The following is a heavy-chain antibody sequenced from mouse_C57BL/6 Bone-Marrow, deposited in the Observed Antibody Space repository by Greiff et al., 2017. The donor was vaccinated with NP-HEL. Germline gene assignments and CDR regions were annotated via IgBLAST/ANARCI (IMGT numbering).Heavy chain of an antibody. J-gene: IGHJ4*01. CDR2: INYDGSST. CDR1: GFTFSDYY. D-gene: IGHD2-4*01. V-gene: IGHV5-16*01. Sequence: EVKLVESGGGLVQPGSSMKLSCTASGFTFSDYYMAWVRQVPEKGLEWVANINYDGSSTYYLDSLKSRFIISRDNAKNILYLQMRSLKSEDTATYYCAREGGLRRRTYAMDYWGQGTSVTVSS. CDR3: AREGGLRRRTYAMDY.